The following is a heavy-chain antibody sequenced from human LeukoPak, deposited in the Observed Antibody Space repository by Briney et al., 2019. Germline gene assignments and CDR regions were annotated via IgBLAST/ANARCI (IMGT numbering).Heavy chain of an antibody. CDR3: ARHRGYSYGLAWFRQNWFDP. CDR2: IYYSGST. V-gene: IGHV4-39*01. D-gene: IGHD5-18*01. J-gene: IGHJ5*02. Sequence: SETLSLTCTVSGGSISSSSYYWGWIRQPPGKGLEWIGSIYYSGSTYYNPSLKSRVTISVDTSKNQFSLKLSSVTAADTAVYYCARHRGYSYGLAWFRQNWFDPWGQGTLVTVSS. CDR1: GGSISSSSYY.